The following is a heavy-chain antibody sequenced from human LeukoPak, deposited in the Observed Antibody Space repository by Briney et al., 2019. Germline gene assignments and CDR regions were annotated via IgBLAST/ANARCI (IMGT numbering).Heavy chain of an antibody. CDR1: GYTFTSYY. V-gene: IGHV1-46*01. D-gene: IGHD3-10*01. CDR3: ASFMVRGVRFDP. CDR2: INPSGGST. Sequence: GASVKVSCKASGYTFTSYYMHWVRQAPGQGLEWMGIINPSGGSTSYAQKFQGRVTMTRDMSTSTVYMELSSLRSEDTAVYYCASFMVRGVRFDPWGQGTLVTVSS. J-gene: IGHJ5*02.